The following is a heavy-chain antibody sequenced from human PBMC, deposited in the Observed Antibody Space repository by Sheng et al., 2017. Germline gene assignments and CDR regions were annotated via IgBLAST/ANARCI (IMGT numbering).Heavy chain of an antibody. CDR2: IIPIFGTA. CDR1: GGTFSSYA. D-gene: IGHD2-8*02. V-gene: IGHV1-69*05. CDR3: ARGFHCTGGVCYPFDY. J-gene: IGHJ4*02. Sequence: QVQLVQSGAEVKKPGSSVKVSCKASGGTFSSYAISWVRQAPGQGLEWMGGIIPIFGTANYAQKFQGRVTITTDESTSTAYMELSSLRSEDTAVYYCARGFHCTGGVCYPFDYWGQGTLVTVSS.